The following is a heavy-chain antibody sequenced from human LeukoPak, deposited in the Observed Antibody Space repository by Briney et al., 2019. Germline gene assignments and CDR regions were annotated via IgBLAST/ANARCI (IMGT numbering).Heavy chain of an antibody. CDR2: ISAYNGNT. D-gene: IGHD2-15*01. CDR3: ASSIVVVVAATNWFDP. Sequence: ASVKVSCKASGYTFTSYGISWVRQAPGQGLEWMGWISAYNGNTNYAQKLQGRVTMTTDTSTGTAYMELRSLRSDDTAVYYCASSIVVVVAATNWFDPWGQGTLVTVPS. V-gene: IGHV1-18*01. J-gene: IGHJ5*02. CDR1: GYTFTSYG.